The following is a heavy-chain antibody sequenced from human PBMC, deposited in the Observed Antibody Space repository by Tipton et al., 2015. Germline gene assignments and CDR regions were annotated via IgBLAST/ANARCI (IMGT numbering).Heavy chain of an antibody. J-gene: IGHJ4*02. D-gene: IGHD4/OR15-4a*01. CDR3: ARSGGGGIYGAYSDY. CDR1: GLAFDDNG. Sequence: GSLRLSCAASGLAFDDNGMSWVRQVPGKGLEWVAGITWNAGRTDYADSMKGRFTISRDNSKNTLYLQMNSLRTEDTAVYDCARSGGGGIYGAYSDYWGQGALVTVSS. CDR2: ITWNAGRT. V-gene: IGHV3-20*01.